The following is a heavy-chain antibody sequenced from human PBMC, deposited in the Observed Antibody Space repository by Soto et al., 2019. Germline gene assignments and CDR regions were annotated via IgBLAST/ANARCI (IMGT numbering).Heavy chain of an antibody. CDR1: GFTVSSNY. CDR3: ARVADFWSGLNDY. CDR2: IYSGGST. Sequence: GGSLRLSCAASGFTVSSNYMSWVRQAPGKGLEWVSVIYSGGSTYYADSVKGRFSISRDNSKNTLYLQMNSLRAEDTAVYYCARVADFWSGLNDYWGQGTLVTVSS. V-gene: IGHV3-66*01. J-gene: IGHJ4*02. D-gene: IGHD3-3*01.